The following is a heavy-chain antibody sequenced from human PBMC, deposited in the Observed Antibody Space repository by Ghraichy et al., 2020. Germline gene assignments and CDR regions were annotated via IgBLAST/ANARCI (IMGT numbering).Heavy chain of an antibody. V-gene: IGHV4-31*03. J-gene: IGHJ5*01. D-gene: IGHD5-12*01. CDR1: GTSMNSGGYY. CDR2: IYYSGST. CDR3: ARDRGYPGSETQNWFDS. Sequence: SETLSLTCTASGTSMNSGGYYWTWIRQRPGEGLEWIGFIYYSGSTYYNPSLESRLRISIDTSKNQFSLRLAPVTPPDTAIYFCARDRGYPGSETQNWFDSWGQGTLVTVSS.